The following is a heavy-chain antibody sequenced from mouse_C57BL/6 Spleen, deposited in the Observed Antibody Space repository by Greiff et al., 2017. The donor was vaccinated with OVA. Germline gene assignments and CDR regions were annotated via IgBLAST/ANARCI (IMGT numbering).Heavy chain of an antibody. V-gene: IGHV1-55*01. CDR1: GYTFTSYW. D-gene: IGHD1-2*01. Sequence: QVQLQQPGAELVKPGASVKMSCKASGYTFTSYWITWVKQRPGQGLEWIGDIYPGSGSTNSNEKFKSKATLTVDTSSSTAYMQLSSLTSEDAAVYYCARNYGHCDYWGQGTTLTVAS. CDR3: ARNYGHCDY. CDR2: IYPGSGST. J-gene: IGHJ2*01.